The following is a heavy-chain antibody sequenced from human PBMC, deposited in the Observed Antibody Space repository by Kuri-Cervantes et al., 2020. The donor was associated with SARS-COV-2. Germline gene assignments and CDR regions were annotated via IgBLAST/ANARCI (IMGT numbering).Heavy chain of an antibody. CDR2: ISYDGSNK. D-gene: IGHD2-2*01. J-gene: IGHJ3*02. Sequence: GESLKISCAASGFTFSSYAMHWVRQAPGKGLEWVAVISYDGSNKYYADSVKGRFTISRDNSKNTLYLQMNSLRAGDTAVYYCAREGDIVVVHDAFDIWGQGTMVTVSS. CDR3: AREGDIVVVHDAFDI. CDR1: GFTFSSYA. V-gene: IGHV3-30-3*01.